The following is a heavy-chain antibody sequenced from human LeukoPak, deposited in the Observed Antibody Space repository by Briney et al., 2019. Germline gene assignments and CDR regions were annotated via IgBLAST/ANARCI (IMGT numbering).Heavy chain of an antibody. CDR2: IYTSGST. CDR3: ARHGYYDFWSGHRTFSFDY. J-gene: IGHJ4*02. Sequence: PSETLPLTCTVSGGSISSYYWSWIRQPPGKGLEWIGYIYTSGSTNYNPSLKSRVTISVDTSKNQFSLKLSSVTAADTAVYYCARHGYYDFWSGHRTFSFDYWGQGTLVTVSS. D-gene: IGHD3-3*01. V-gene: IGHV4-4*09. CDR1: GGSISSYY.